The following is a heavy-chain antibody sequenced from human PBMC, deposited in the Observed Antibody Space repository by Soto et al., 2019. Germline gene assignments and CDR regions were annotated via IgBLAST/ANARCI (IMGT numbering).Heavy chain of an antibody. D-gene: IGHD2-2*01. Sequence: EVQLVETGGGLIQPGGSLILSCAASGFTVSSKYMSWLRQAPGKGLEWVSIIYSDGNTYYADSVKGRFTISRDNSXXXXXXXXXXXXXXXXXXXXXXXXXXXCVVTTCYLPFDSWGQGTLVTVSS. V-gene: IGHV3-53*02. CDR3: XXXXXXCVVTTCYLPFDS. J-gene: IGHJ4*02. CDR1: GFTVSSKY. CDR2: IYSDGNT.